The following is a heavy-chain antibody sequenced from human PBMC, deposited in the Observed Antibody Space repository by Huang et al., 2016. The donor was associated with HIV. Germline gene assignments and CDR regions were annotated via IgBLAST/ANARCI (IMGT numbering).Heavy chain of an antibody. CDR3: ARDPYYSNRWKRNDASFL. CDR1: GYDFGRYG. J-gene: IGHJ3*01. CDR2: IGSDSRDT. D-gene: IGHD4-4*01. V-gene: IGHV1-18*01. Sequence: QVQLVQSGGEVMQPGASVRVACKASGYDFGRYGMRWVRQAPGQGLEWLVLIGSDSRDTSSAQKSQRRVTMTTDTSTTTTYMELRSLRSDDTAMYYCARDPYYSNRWKRNDASFLWGQGTMITVSS.